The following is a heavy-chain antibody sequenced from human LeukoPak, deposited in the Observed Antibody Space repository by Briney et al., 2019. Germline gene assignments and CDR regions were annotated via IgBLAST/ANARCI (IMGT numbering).Heavy chain of an antibody. CDR3: ARVSSSPFYDYYMDV. CDR1: GFTFSSYW. CDR2: INIDENNT. J-gene: IGHJ6*03. Sequence: GGSLRLSCAASGFTFSSYWMHWVRQAPGKGLVWVSHINIDENNTNYADSVKGRFTISRDNAENTLYLQMNSLRAEDTAVYYCARVSSSPFYDYYMDVWGKGTTVTVSS. V-gene: IGHV3-74*01. D-gene: IGHD6-6*01.